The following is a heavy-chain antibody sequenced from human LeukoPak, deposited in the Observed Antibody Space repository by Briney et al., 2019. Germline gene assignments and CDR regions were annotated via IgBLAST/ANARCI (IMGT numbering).Heavy chain of an antibody. V-gene: IGHV4-31*11. CDR3: ARGVRWLQLSYFDY. CDR1: SGSISSGVYY. D-gene: IGHD5-24*01. Sequence: SETLSLTCAVSSGSISSGVYYWSWIRQHPGKGLEWIGYIYYSGSTYYNPSLKSRVTISVDTSKNQFSLKLSSVTAADTAVYYCARGVRWLQLSYFDYWGQGTLVTVSS. CDR2: IYYSGST. J-gene: IGHJ4*02.